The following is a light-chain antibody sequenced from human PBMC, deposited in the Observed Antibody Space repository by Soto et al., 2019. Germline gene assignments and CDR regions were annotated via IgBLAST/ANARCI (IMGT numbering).Light chain of an antibody. CDR2: SKR. CDR3: QSYDSSLSAYHV. V-gene: IGLV1-40*01. J-gene: IGLJ1*01. Sequence: SARTQPASVPGSAGQSISIPCTRSSSNIGAGYEVHWYQHLPGKANNILIYSKRNRPSGVPDRFSASKSGTSDSLAITGLQAEDQADYYCQSYDSSLSAYHVFGGGTKVTVL. CDR1: SSNIGAGYE.